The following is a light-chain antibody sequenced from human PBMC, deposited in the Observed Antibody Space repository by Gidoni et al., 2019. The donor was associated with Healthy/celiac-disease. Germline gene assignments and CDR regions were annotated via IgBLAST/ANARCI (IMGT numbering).Light chain of an antibody. V-gene: IGKV2-28*01. CDR2: LGF. CDR3: MQALQTPPGT. Sequence: DIVMTQSPLSLPVTPGEPASISCRSSQRLLHSNGYHYLDWYLQKPGQSPQLLIYLGFKRASGVPDRFSGSGSGTDFTLKISRVEAEDVGVYYCMQALQTPPGTFAHATKVEIK. J-gene: IGKJ1*01. CDR1: QRLLHSNGYHY.